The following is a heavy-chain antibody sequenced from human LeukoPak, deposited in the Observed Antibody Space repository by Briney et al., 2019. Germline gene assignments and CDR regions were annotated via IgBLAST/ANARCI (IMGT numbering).Heavy chain of an antibody. J-gene: IGHJ4*02. CDR3: AKDDYSRGLNFDY. CDR2: ISYDGSNK. D-gene: IGHD6-19*01. V-gene: IGHV3-30*18. Sequence: GGSLRLSCVASGFTFSNYGMHWVRQAPGKGLEWVALISYDGSNKYYADSMKGRFTISRDNSKNTLYVEMNSLRAEDTAAYYCAKDDYSRGLNFDYGGQGTLVTVSS. CDR1: GFTFSNYG.